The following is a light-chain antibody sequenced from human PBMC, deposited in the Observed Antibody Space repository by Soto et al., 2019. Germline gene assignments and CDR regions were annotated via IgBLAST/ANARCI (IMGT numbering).Light chain of an antibody. Sequence: VVTHSPLSLSVTLGQPASISCRSRRRLVFSDGNTYLHWFQQRPGQSPRRLIDNVSNRDSGVPDRFSGSGSGTDFTLEISRVEAEDVGMYYCMHSIDWPWTLGQGTKVDIK. CDR1: RRLVFSDGNTY. J-gene: IGKJ1*01. CDR3: MHSIDWPWT. CDR2: NVS. V-gene: IGKV2-30*01.